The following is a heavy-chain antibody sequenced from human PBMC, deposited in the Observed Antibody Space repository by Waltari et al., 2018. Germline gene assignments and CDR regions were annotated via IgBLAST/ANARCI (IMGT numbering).Heavy chain of an antibody. D-gene: IGHD3-9*01. CDR3: AREEPPYDIMRRDTWFDP. Sequence: QVQLVQSAGEVKKPGASVKVSCKASGFPFSKHGISWVRQAPGQGLEWLGWISAYNGDTTYAQSLQGRITMTTDTSTSTAYMELRNLRSDDTAVYFCAREEPPYDIMRRDTWFDPWGQGTLITVSS. CDR1: GFPFSKHG. CDR2: ISAYNGDT. J-gene: IGHJ5*02. V-gene: IGHV1-18*04.